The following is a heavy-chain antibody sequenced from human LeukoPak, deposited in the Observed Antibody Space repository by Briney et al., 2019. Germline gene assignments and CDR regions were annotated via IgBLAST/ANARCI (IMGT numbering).Heavy chain of an antibody. CDR2: IKQDGSEK. V-gene: IGHV3-7*01. CDR3: ARDLGVVVAATAFDI. D-gene: IGHD2-15*01. CDR1: GFTFSSYW. J-gene: IGHJ3*02. Sequence: GGSLRLSCAASGFTFSSYWMSWVRQAPGKGLEWVANIKQDGSEKYYVDSVKGRFTISRDNAKNSLSLQMNSLRAEDMAVYYCARDLGVVVAATAFDIWGQGTMVTVSS.